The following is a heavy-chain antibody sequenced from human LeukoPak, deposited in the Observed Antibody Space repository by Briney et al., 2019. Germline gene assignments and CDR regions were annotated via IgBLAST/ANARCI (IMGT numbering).Heavy chain of an antibody. D-gene: IGHD5-24*01. CDR2: TRYDGSNK. J-gene: IGHJ4*02. CDR1: GFTFGTCG. CDR3: AKVAVEMATIYYFDY. Sequence: GGSLRLSCAAAGFTFGTCGMRWVRQPPGKGLGWVAFTRYDGSNKYYADSVKGRFTISRDNSKNTLYLQMNSLRAEDTAVYYCAKVAVEMATIYYFDYWGQGTLVTVSS. V-gene: IGHV3-30*02.